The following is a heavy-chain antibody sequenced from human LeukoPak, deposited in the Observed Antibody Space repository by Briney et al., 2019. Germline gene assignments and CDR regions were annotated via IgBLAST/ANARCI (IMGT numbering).Heavy chain of an antibody. CDR1: GGSFSGYY. Sequence: NPSETLSLTCAVYGGSFSGYYWSWIRQPPGKGLEWIGSIYYSGSTYYNPSLKSRVTISVDTSKNQFSLKLSSVTAADTAVYYCARPQYSSGWSSPLYYYYYYMDVWGKGTTVTVSS. CDR3: ARPQYSSGWSSPLYYYYYYMDV. V-gene: IGHV4-34*01. CDR2: IYYSGST. J-gene: IGHJ6*03. D-gene: IGHD6-19*01.